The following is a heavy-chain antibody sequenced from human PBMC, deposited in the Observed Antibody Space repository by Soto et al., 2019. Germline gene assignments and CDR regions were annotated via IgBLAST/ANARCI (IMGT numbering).Heavy chain of an antibody. J-gene: IGHJ4*02. V-gene: IGHV5-51*01. Sequence: PGESRKISCQASGCSFSKFWIAGVRQMPGEGLEWLGIIYPDDSDTRYSPSFLGQVTISADKSIKTTYLQWSSLKASDTAIYFCASSVLVTSTMNYFDLWGQGTLVTVSS. CDR2: IYPDDSDT. D-gene: IGHD2-8*02. CDR3: ASSVLVTSTMNYFDL. CDR1: GCSFSKFW.